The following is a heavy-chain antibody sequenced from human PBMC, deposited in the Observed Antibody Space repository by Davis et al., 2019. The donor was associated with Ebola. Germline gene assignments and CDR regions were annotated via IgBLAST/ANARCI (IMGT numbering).Heavy chain of an antibody. D-gene: IGHD4-23*01. CDR1: GCSISSSSYY. J-gene: IGHJ5*02. Sequence: MPGGSLRLSCTVPGCSISSSSYYWSWIRQPPGKGLEWIGEINHSGSTNYNPSLKRRLTISVDTSKNQFALKLSSVTAADTAVYYCARGMGYGGLDPWGQGTLVTVSS. CDR3: ARGMGYGGLDP. V-gene: IGHV4-39*06. CDR2: INHSGST.